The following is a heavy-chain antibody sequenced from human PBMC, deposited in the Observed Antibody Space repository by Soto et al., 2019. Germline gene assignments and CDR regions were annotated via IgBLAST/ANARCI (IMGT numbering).Heavy chain of an antibody. Sequence: SPTLSLTCAISGDSVSSNSAAWNWIRQSPSRGLEWLGRTYYRSKWYNDYAVSVKSRITINPDTSKNQFSLQLNSVTPEDTAVYYCASDVSSSSGFAYYYYGMDVWGQGTTVTVSS. CDR3: ASDVSSSSGFAYYYYGMDV. V-gene: IGHV6-1*01. CDR2: TYYRSKWYN. J-gene: IGHJ6*02. CDR1: GDSVSSNSAA. D-gene: IGHD6-13*01.